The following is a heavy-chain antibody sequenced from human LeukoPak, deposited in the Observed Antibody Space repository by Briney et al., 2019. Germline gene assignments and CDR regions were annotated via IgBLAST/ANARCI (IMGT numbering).Heavy chain of an antibody. CDR2: INIDGSVT. Sequence: GGSLRLSCAASGFSVSNYWMHWVRLAPGKGLVWVSRINIDGSVTSYADSVKGRFTISRDNAKNTLDLQMNSLRPEDTAVYYCAMDFGGDQDYWGQGTLVTVSS. J-gene: IGHJ4*02. D-gene: IGHD2-21*01. CDR1: GFSVSNYW. V-gene: IGHV3-74*01. CDR3: AMDFGGDQDY.